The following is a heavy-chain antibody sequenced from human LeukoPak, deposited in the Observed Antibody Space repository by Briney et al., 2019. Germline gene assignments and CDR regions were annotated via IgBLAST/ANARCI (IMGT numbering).Heavy chain of an antibody. Sequence: PSETLSLTCAVYGGSFSNYYWSWIRQSPGKGLEWIGEITHSGSTNYNPSLKSRVTISVDTSKNQFSLKLSSVTAADTAVYYCARYYRPAYYFDYWGQGTLVTVSS. D-gene: IGHD2/OR15-2a*01. CDR1: GGSFSNYY. J-gene: IGHJ4*02. CDR3: ARYYRPAYYFDY. CDR2: ITHSGST. V-gene: IGHV4-34*01.